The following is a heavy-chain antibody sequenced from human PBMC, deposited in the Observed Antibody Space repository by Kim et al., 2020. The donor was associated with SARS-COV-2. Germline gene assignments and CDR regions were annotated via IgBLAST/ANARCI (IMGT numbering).Heavy chain of an antibody. CDR1: GFSFGDYT. CDR3: TRSTTVVSLPDS. CDR2: IRSKGHGGTT. Sequence: GGSLRLSCRGSGFSFGDYTMAWVRQAPGKGLEGVGFIRSKGHGGTTEYAASVRGRITMSRDDSKSIGYLQMNSMRDDDTATYYCTRSTTVVSLPDSWGQGTLVTVSS. V-gene: IGHV3-49*04. J-gene: IGHJ5*01. D-gene: IGHD4-17*01.